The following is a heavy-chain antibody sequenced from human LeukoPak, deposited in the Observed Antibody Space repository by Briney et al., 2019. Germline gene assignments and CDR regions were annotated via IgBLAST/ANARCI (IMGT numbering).Heavy chain of an antibody. CDR2: ITITSDYK. D-gene: IGHD3-16*02. Sequence: GGSLRLSCAVSGFTFTSYNVNWVRQAPGKGLEWVSSITITSDYKYYADTVKGRFNTSRDKAKNSLYLQMSSLRSEDTAVYYCARLRLGELSLLDYWGQGNLVTLSS. CDR1: GFTFTSYN. J-gene: IGHJ4*02. V-gene: IGHV3-21*01. CDR3: ARLRLGELSLLDY.